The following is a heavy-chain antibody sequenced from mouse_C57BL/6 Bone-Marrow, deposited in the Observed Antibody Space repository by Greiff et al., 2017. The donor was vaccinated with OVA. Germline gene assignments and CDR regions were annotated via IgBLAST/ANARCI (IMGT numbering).Heavy chain of an antibody. Sequence: EVTVVESGGGLVKPGGSLKLSCAASGFTFSDYGMHWVRQAPAQGLEWVSYISSGSSTIYYADTVKGRFTISRDNAKNTLFLQRTSLRSEDTDMYYGARDYYGSSYDFDYWGQGTTLTVSS. CDR1: GFTFSDYG. CDR2: ISSGSSTI. J-gene: IGHJ2*01. CDR3: ARDYYGSSYDFDY. V-gene: IGHV5-17*01. D-gene: IGHD1-1*01.